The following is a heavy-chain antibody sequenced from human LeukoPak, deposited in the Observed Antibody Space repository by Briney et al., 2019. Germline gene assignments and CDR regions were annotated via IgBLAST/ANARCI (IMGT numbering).Heavy chain of an antibody. J-gene: IGHJ4*02. CDR1: GGSISSGGYS. V-gene: IGHV4-30-2*01. D-gene: IGHD5-12*01. Sequence: SQTLSLTCAVSGGSISSGGYSWSWIRQPSGKGLEWIGYIYHSGSTYYNPSLKSRVTISVDRSKNQFSLKLSSVTAADTAVYYCAREVIVATIFDYWGQGTLVTVSS. CDR2: IYHSGST. CDR3: AREVIVATIFDY.